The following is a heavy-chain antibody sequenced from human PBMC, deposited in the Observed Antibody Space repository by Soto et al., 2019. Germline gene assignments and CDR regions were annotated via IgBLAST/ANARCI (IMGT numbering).Heavy chain of an antibody. CDR2: IIPIFGTA. D-gene: IGHD2-8*01. CDR3: ASAIIVLMVYAINPYYYGMDV. V-gene: IGHV1-69*13. Sequence: GASVKVSCKASGGTFSSYAISWVRQAPGQGLEWMGGIIPIFGTANYAQKFQGRVTITADESTSTAYMELSSLRSEDTAVYYCASAIIVLMVYAINPYYYGMDVWGQGTTVTVSS. J-gene: IGHJ6*02. CDR1: GGTFSSYA.